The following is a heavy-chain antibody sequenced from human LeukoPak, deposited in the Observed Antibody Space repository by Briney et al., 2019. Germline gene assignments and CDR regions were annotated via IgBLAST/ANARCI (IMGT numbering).Heavy chain of an antibody. D-gene: IGHD3-16*01. CDR1: GFVFSRDN. CDR2: ISEAI. J-gene: IGHJ4*02. V-gene: IGHV3-48*04. CDR3: VREVGRPKTFYFDS. Sequence: PGGSLRLSCIASGFVFSRDNMNWVRRAPGKGLEWVAHISEAIYYADPVQGRFTISRDNAKNSLYLQMSNLRAEDTAMYYCVREVGRPKTFYFDSSGRGTPVTVSS.